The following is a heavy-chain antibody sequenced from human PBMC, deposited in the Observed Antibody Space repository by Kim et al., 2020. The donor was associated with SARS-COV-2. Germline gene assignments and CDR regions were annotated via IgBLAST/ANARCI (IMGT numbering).Heavy chain of an antibody. CDR3: TREFGYYDFWSGYFS. V-gene: IGHV3-49*04. CDR1: GFTFGDLA. D-gene: IGHD3-3*01. CDR2: IRSKAYGGTT. J-gene: IGHJ5*02. Sequence: GGSLRLSCTASGFTFGDLAMSWVRQAPGKGLEWVGFIRSKAYGGTTEYAASVKGRFTISRDDSKSIAYLQMNSLKTEDTAVYYCTREFGYYDFWSGYFSWGQGTLVTVSS.